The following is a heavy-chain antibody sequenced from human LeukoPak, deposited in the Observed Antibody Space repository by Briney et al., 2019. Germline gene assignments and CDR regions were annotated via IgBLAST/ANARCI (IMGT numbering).Heavy chain of an antibody. J-gene: IGHJ5*02. CDR2: INHSGST. CDR3: ARDLGHA. Sequence: SETPSLTCAVYGGSFSGYYWSWIRQPPEKGLEWIGEINHSGSTNYNPSLKSRVTISVDTSKNQFSLKLSSVTAADTAVYYCARDLGHAWGQGTLVTVSS. V-gene: IGHV4-34*01. CDR1: GGSFSGYY. D-gene: IGHD7-27*01.